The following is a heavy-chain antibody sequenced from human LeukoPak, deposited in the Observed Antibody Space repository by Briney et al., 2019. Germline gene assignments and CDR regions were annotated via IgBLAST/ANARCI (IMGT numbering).Heavy chain of an antibody. V-gene: IGHV4-59*08. J-gene: IGHJ4*02. CDR1: GGSISSYY. CDR3: ARADYHDSSGYYPLSY. CDR2: IYYSGST. Sequence: SETLSLTCTVSGGSISSYYWSWIRQPPGKGLEWIGYIYYSGSTNYNPSLKSRVTISVDTSKNRFSLKLSSVTAADTAVYYCARADYHDSSGYYPLSYWGQGTLVTVSS. D-gene: IGHD3-22*01.